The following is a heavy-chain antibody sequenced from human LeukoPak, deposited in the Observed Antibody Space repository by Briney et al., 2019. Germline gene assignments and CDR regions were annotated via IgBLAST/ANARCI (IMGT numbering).Heavy chain of an antibody. J-gene: IGHJ6*03. V-gene: IGHV1-46*01. CDR2: INPSGCST. Sequence: SSVKVSCMASGYTLTSHYMHWVRQAPGPGLEWMGIINPSGCSTSYAQKFQRRVTMTRDISTRTVYIALSSLRSEDTAVYYLPRAFIALDYYYYVDVWGKGTKVTVSS. CDR3: PRAFIALDYYYYVDV. D-gene: IGHD6-19*01. CDR1: GYTLTSHY.